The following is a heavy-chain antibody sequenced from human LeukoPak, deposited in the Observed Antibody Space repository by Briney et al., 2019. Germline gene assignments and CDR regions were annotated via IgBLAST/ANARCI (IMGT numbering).Heavy chain of an antibody. CDR2: IIPIFGTA. D-gene: IGHD6-13*01. CDR1: GGTFSSYA. Sequence: SVKVSCKASGGTFSSYAISWVRQAPGQGLEWMGGIIPIFGTANYAQKFQGRVTITTDESTSTAYMELSSLRSEDTAVYYCAGSIAAAGTAEAPFDYWGQGTLVTVSS. CDR3: AGSIAAAGTAEAPFDY. V-gene: IGHV1-69*05. J-gene: IGHJ4*02.